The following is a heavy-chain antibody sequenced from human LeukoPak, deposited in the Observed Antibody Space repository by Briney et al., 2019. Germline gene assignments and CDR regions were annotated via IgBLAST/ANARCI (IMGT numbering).Heavy chain of an antibody. CDR3: AKDVRGGPIVGAGSVDY. V-gene: IGHV3-23*01. CDR1: GFTFRTYA. D-gene: IGHD1-26*01. J-gene: IGHJ4*02. CDR2: VSGDGDNT. Sequence: GGSLRLSCSASGFTFRTYAMYWVRQAPGKGLEWVSAVSGDGDNTFHTDSVKGRFTISRDNSKNTLYLQMSSLRVEDTAVYYCAKDVRGGPIVGAGSVDYWGQGTLVTVSS.